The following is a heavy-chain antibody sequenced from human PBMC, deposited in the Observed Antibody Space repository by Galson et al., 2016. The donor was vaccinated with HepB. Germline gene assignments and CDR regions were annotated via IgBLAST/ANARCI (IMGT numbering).Heavy chain of an antibody. Sequence: SLRLSCAASGFTFSNYATHWVRQAPGKGLEWVAIISYDGSNKYYADSVKGRFTISRDNSKNTLYLQMNILRAEDTAVYYCARDPLRYGDRHFDYWGQGTLVAVSS. D-gene: IGHD4-17*01. V-gene: IGHV3-30-3*01. CDR1: GFTFSNYA. CDR3: ARDPLRYGDRHFDY. J-gene: IGHJ4*02. CDR2: ISYDGSNK.